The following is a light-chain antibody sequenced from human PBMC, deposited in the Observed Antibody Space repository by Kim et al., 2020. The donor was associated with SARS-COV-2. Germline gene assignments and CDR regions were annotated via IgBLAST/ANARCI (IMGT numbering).Light chain of an antibody. V-gene: IGLV3-1*01. CDR1: KLGDTY. CDR3: QAWDSSTYV. CDR2: QDN. Sequence: SPGQTASITCSGDKLGDTYACWYQQKPGQSPVLVIYQDNKRPSGIPERFSGSNPGNTATLTISGTQAMDEADYYCQAWDSSTYVFGTGTKVTGL. J-gene: IGLJ1*01.